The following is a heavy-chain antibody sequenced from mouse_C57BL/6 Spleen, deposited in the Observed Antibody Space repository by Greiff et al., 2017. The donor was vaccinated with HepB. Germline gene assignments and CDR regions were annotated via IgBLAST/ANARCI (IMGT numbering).Heavy chain of an antibody. J-gene: IGHJ4*01. CDR1: GYSITSGYY. CDR3: ARDGNYEGSAMDY. CDR2: ISYDGSN. V-gene: IGHV3-6*01. D-gene: IGHD2-1*01. Sequence: ESGPGLVKPSQSLSLTCSVTGYSITSGYYWNWIRQFPGNKLEWMGYISYDGSNNYNPSLKNRISITRDTSKNQFFLKLNSVTTEDTATYYCARDGNYEGSAMDYWGQGTSVTVSS.